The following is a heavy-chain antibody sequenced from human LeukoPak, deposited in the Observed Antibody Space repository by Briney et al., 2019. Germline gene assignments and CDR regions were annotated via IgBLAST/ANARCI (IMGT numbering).Heavy chain of an antibody. CDR2: ISAYNGNT. J-gene: IGHJ4*02. CDR1: GYTFTSYG. CDR3: ARFLPTTGYSSSWYLDY. V-gene: IGHV1-18*01. D-gene: IGHD6-13*01. Sequence: ASVKVSCKASGYTFTSYGISWVRQAPGQGLEWMGWISAYNGNTNYAQKLQGRVTMTTDTSTSTAYMELRSLRSDDTAVYYCARFLPTTGYSSSWYLDYWGQGTLVTVSS.